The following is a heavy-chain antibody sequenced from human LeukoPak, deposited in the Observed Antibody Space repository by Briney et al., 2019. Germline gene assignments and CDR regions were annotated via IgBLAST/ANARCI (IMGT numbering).Heavy chain of an antibody. Sequence: GGSLRLSCAASGFTFSSYSMNWVRQAPGKGLEWVSSISSSSSYIYYADPVKGRFTISRDNAKNSLYLQMNSLRAEDTAVYYCAKDGIRWSHFDSWGQGTLVTVSS. J-gene: IGHJ4*02. CDR1: GFTFSSYS. CDR2: ISSSSSYI. D-gene: IGHD4-23*01. CDR3: AKDGIRWSHFDS. V-gene: IGHV3-21*04.